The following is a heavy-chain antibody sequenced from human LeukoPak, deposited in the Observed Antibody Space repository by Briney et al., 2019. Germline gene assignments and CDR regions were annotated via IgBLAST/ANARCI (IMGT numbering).Heavy chain of an antibody. CDR1: GYSFTSYW. V-gene: IGHV5-51*01. CDR3: ARVGYYGSGSYHPFDY. J-gene: IGHJ4*02. CDR2: IYPGDSDT. Sequence: GESLKISCKGSGYSFTSYWIGWVRQMPGKGLEWMGIIYPGDSDTRYSPSFQGQITISADKSISTAYLQWSSLKASDTAMYYCARVGYYGSGSYHPFDYWGQGTLVTVSS. D-gene: IGHD3-10*01.